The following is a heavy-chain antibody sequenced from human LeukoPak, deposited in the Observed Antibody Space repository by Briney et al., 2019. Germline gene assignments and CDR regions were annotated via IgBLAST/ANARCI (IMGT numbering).Heavy chain of an antibody. V-gene: IGHV1-18*01. CDR3: AGGVLGPAAIKSAFDI. CDR2: ISAYNGHT. J-gene: IGHJ3*02. CDR1: GYTFTRHG. D-gene: IGHD2-2*02. Sequence: GASEKLSCNASGYTFTRHGISWVRQPPGQGLEWMGYISAYNGHTNYAQKLQGRLTMTTDTSTRTAYMEQRSLRSDDTAVYYCAGGVLGPAAIKSAFDIWGQGTMVTVSS.